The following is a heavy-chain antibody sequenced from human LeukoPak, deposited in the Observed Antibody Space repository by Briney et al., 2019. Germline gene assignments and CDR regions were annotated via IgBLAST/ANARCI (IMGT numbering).Heavy chain of an antibody. J-gene: IGHJ3*02. CDR1: GFTFNNSA. CDR3: AAVDVTLILQLAFNI. D-gene: IGHD3-22*01. Sequence: GTSVKVSCKASGFTFNNSAVQWVRQARGQRLEWIGWIVVGSGNTNYAQKFQERVTITRDMSTSTAYMELSSLRSEDTAVYYCAAVDVTLILQLAFNIWGQGTMVTVSS. CDR2: IVVGSGNT. V-gene: IGHV1-58*01.